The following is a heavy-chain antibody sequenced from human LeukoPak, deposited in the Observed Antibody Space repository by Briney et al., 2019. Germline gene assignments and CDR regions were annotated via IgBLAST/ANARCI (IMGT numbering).Heavy chain of an antibody. V-gene: IGHV3-21*01. CDR1: GFGFSSYS. J-gene: IGHJ6*03. D-gene: IGHD4-23*01. CDR3: ARDPIGGLYYYYMDV. Sequence: GGSLRLSCAASGFGFSSYSMNWVRQAPGKGLEWVSCISSSSYIYYADSVKGRFTISRDNARNSLYLQMNSLRAEDTAVYFCARDPIGGLYYYYMDVWGKGITVTVSS. CDR2: ISSSSYI.